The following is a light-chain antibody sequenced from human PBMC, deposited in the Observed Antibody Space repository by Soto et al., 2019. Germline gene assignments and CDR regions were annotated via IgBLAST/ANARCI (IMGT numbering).Light chain of an antibody. CDR3: QQYNNWPGT. CDR2: GAS. Sequence: VMTHSPATLSVSPGERATLSCRASQSVSSNLAWYQQKPGQAPRLLIYGASTRATGIPARFSGSGSGTEFTLTISSLQSEDFAVYYCQQYNNWPGTFGQGTKVDIK. CDR1: QSVSSN. J-gene: IGKJ1*01. V-gene: IGKV3-15*01.